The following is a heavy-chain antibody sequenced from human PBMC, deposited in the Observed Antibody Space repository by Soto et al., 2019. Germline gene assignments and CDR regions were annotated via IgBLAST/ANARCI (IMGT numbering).Heavy chain of an antibody. CDR3: TTGDYDILTGYSYGAFDI. CDR2: IKRKTDGGAR. CDR1: GFTFSNAW. J-gene: IGHJ3*02. V-gene: IGHV3-15*01. Sequence: GGSLRLSCAASGFTFSNAWMSWVRQAPGKGLEWVGRIKRKTDGGARDYAAPVKGRFTISRDDSKNTLFLQMNSLKTEDTAVYYCTTGDYDILTGYSYGAFDIWGQGTMVTVSS. D-gene: IGHD3-9*01.